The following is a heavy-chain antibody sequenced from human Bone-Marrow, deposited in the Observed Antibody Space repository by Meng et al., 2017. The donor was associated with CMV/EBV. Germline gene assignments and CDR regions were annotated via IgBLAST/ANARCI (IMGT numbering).Heavy chain of an antibody. V-gene: IGHV3-11*04. CDR1: GFTFSDYY. J-gene: IGHJ4*02. CDR3: ARWVTASYSRGYSYGREDY. CDR2: ISSSGSTI. Sequence: GGSLRLSCAASGFTFSDYYMSWIRQAPGKGLEWVSYISSSGSTIYHADSVKGRFTISRDNAKNSLYLQMNSLRAEDTAVYYCARWVTASYSRGYSYGREDYWGQGTLVTVSS. D-gene: IGHD5-18*01.